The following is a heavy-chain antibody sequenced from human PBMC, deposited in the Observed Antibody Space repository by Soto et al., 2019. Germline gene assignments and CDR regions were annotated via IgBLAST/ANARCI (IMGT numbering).Heavy chain of an antibody. V-gene: IGHV3-33*01. J-gene: IGHJ4*02. CDR3: GPDALDY. CDR2: IWYDGSNK. Sequence: QVQLVESGGGVAQPGRSLRLSCAASGFMFSSHGMHWIRQAPGKGLEWVAVIWYDGSNKYYADSVKGRFTISRDNSKNTLNLQKTSLRVEEDAVYYCGPDALDYWGQGTRVTVSS. CDR1: GFMFSSHG.